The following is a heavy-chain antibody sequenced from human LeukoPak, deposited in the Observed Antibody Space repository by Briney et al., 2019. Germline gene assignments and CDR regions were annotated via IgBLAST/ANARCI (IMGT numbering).Heavy chain of an antibody. Sequence: SETLSLTCTVSGGSISSYYWSWIRQPAGKGLGWIGRIYTSGSTNYNPSLKSRVTMSVDTSKNQFSLKLSSVTAADTAVYYCASAYSSQDAFDIWGQGTMVTVSS. CDR1: GGSISSYY. CDR3: ASAYSSQDAFDI. V-gene: IGHV4-4*07. D-gene: IGHD2-21*01. CDR2: IYTSGST. J-gene: IGHJ3*02.